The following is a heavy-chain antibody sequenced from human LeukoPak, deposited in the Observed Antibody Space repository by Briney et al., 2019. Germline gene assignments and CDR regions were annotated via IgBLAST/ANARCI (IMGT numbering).Heavy chain of an antibody. CDR3: ARDRGSSWYVDY. D-gene: IGHD6-13*01. CDR1: GYSFTSDY. CDR2: ITPSSGGK. Sequence: VASVKVFCKTSGYSFTSDYIHWVRHAPGQGLEWMGWITPSSGGKEYPQRFQGRVTMPGATSITPASMELTRVRSDDTAVYYCARDRGSSWYVDYWGQGTLVTVSS. V-gene: IGHV1-2*02. J-gene: IGHJ4*02.